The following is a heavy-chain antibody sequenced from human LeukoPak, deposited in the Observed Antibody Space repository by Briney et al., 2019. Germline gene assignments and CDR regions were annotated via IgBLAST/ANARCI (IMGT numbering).Heavy chain of an antibody. V-gene: IGHV3-43*01. J-gene: IGHJ4*02. CDR3: VRSRAASLGYFDF. CDR1: GFNFDDFA. Sequence: GGSLRLSCAVSGFNFDDFALHWVRQVPGKGLQWVAFSSWIEGHTDYLDSVKGRFTISRDNSKNSLTLQMNGLRTEDSALYYCVRSRAASLGYFDFWGQGTLVTVSS. D-gene: IGHD6-25*01. CDR2: SSWIEGHT.